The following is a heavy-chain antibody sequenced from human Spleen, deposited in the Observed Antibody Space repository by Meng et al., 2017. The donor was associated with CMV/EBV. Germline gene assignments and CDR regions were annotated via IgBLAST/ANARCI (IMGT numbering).Heavy chain of an antibody. CDR3: ATGDSTGWYQFSWFDP. D-gene: IGHD6-19*01. Sequence: GTFTSYAISWVRQAPGQELEWMGAIIPIFGTSNYAQSLQGRVTITTDESMTTAYMELSGLKSEDTAAYYCATGDSTGWYQFSWFDPWGQGTLVTVSS. CDR2: IIPIFGTS. CDR1: GTFTSYA. J-gene: IGHJ5*02. V-gene: IGHV1-69*05.